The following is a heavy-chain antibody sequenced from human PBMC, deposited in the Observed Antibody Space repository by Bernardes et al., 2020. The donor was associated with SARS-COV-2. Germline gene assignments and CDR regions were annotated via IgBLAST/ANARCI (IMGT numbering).Heavy chain of an antibody. D-gene: IGHD6-19*01. J-gene: IGHJ6*02. V-gene: IGHV3-21*01. Sequence: GGSLRLSCAASGFTFSSYSMNWVRQAPGKGLAWVSSISSSSRYIYYADSVKGRFTISRDNAKNSLYLQMNSLRAEDTAVYYCARLQYSSGWSHYYYYGMDVWGQGTTVTVSS. CDR3: ARLQYSSGWSHYYYYGMDV. CDR1: GFTFSSYS. CDR2: ISSSSRYI.